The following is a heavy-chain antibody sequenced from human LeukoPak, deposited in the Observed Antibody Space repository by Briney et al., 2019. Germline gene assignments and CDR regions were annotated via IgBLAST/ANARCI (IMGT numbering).Heavy chain of an antibody. CDR3: ARDSILAAADYYYGMDV. J-gene: IGHJ6*02. CDR1: GYTFTSYG. V-gene: IGHV1-18*01. D-gene: IGHD6-13*01. Sequence: ASVKVSCKASGYTFTSYGISWVRQAPGQGLEWMGWISAYNGNTNHAQKLQGRVTMTTDTSTSTAYMELRSQRSDDTAVYYCARDSILAAADYYYGMDVWGQGTTVTVSS. CDR2: ISAYNGNT.